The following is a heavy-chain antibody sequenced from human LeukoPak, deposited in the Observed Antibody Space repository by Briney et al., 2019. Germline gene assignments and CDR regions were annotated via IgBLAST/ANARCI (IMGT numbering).Heavy chain of an antibody. CDR2: IKQDGSEK. V-gene: IGHV3-7*01. J-gene: IGHJ4*02. Sequence: GGSLRLSCAASGFTFSSYWMSWVRQAPGKGLEWVANIKQDGSEKYYVDSVKGRFTISRDNAKNSLYLQMNSLRAEDTAVYYCARDGWDGGSSGWTFLNYFDYWGQGTLVTVSS. CDR1: GFTFSSYW. D-gene: IGHD6-19*01. CDR3: ARDGWDGGSSGWTFLNYFDY.